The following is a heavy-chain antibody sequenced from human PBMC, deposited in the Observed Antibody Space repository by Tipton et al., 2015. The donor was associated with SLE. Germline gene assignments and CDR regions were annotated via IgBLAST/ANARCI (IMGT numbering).Heavy chain of an antibody. CDR3: ARIHYYGSGSRDY. Sequence: SLRLSCATSGFTFSNAWMSWVRQAPGKGLEWVGRIKTKADGGTTDYAAPVKGRFTISRDDSKSTLSLQMNSLRAEDTAVYYCARIHYYGSGSRDYWGQGTLVTVSS. CDR2: IKTKADGGTT. V-gene: IGHV3-15*01. J-gene: IGHJ4*02. CDR1: GFTFSNAW. D-gene: IGHD3-10*01.